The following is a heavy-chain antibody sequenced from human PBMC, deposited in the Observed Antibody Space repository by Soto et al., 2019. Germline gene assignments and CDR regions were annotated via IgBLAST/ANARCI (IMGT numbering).Heavy chain of an antibody. CDR3: ARDHRTWRVFVY. CDR2: IYYSGST. D-gene: IGHD6-19*01. V-gene: IGHV4-31*03. J-gene: IGHJ4*02. CDR1: GGSISSGGYY. Sequence: SETLSLTCTVSGGSISSGGYYWSWIRQHPGKGLEWIGYIYYSGSTYYNPSLKSRVTISVDTSKNQFSLKLSSVTAADTAVYYCARDHRTWRVFVYWGQGTLVTVS.